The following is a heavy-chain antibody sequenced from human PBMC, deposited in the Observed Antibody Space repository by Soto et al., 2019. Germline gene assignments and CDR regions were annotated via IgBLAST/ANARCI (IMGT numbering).Heavy chain of an antibody. J-gene: IGHJ4*02. V-gene: IGHV4-31*03. CDR1: GVSISSDWYY. Sequence: TLSLTCTVSGVSISSDWYYWSCIPQHPGKGREGIGYIYYSGRTYYNPALKSRVTISVDTSKNQFSLKLSSVTAADPAVYYCLSSCGCSGYACAWAFDYWGQGTLVTVSS. D-gene: IGHD5-12*01. CDR3: LSSCGCSGYACAWAFDY. CDR2: IYYSGRT.